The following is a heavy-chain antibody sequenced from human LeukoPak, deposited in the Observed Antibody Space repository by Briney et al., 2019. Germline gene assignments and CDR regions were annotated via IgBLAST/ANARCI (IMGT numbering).Heavy chain of an antibody. CDR3: ARSIAADLSFDY. V-gene: IGHV3-23*01. D-gene: IGHD6-13*01. CDR2: ISGSGGST. J-gene: IGHJ4*02. Sequence: GGSLRLSCAASGFTFSSYAMSWVRQAPGKGLEWVSAISGSGGSTYYADSVKGRFTISRDNSKNTLYLQMNSLRAEDTAVYYCARSIAADLSFDYWGQGTLVTVSS. CDR1: GFTFSSYA.